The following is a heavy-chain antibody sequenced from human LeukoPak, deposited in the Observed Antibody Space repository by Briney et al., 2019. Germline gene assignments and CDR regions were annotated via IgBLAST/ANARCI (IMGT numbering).Heavy chain of an antibody. Sequence: GGSLRLSCAASGFTFSNAWMSWVRQAPGKGLEWVGRIKSKTDGGTTDYAAPVKGRFTISRDDSKNTLYLQMNSLKTEDTAVYYCTTDGYSGSYWWRSYFDYWGQGTLVTVSS. CDR2: IKSKTDGGTT. V-gene: IGHV3-15*01. D-gene: IGHD1-26*01. CDR1: GFTFSNAW. J-gene: IGHJ4*02. CDR3: TTDGYSGSYWWRSYFDY.